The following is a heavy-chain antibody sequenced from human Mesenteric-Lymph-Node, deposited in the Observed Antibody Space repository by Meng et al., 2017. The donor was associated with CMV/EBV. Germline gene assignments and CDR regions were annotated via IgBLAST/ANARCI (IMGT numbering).Heavy chain of an antibody. V-gene: IGHV3-30*14. CDR3: ARGFLEYSNYFDY. CDR1: GFTFSSFA. J-gene: IGHJ4*02. Sequence: GGSLRLSCAASGFTFSSFAMHWVRQAPGKGLEWVAFISYDGSNKYFAHSVKGRFTISRDNSKNTLYLQMNSLRAEDTAVYYCARGFLEYSNYFDYWGQGTLVTVSS. CDR2: ISYDGSNK. D-gene: IGHD3-3*01.